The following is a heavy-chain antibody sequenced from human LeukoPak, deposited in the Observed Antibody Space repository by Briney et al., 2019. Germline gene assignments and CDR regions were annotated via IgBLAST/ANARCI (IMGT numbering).Heavy chain of an antibody. J-gene: IGHJ4*02. CDR2: ISAYNGNT. CDR3: ARGSYYYDSSGPGDFDY. CDR1: GYTFTSYG. D-gene: IGHD3-22*01. Sequence: GASVKVSCKASGYTFTSYGISWVRQAPGQGLEWMGWISAYNGNTNYAQKLQGRVTMTTDTSTSTAYKELRSLRSDDTAVYYCARGSYYYDSSGPGDFDYWGQGTPVTVSS. V-gene: IGHV1-18*01.